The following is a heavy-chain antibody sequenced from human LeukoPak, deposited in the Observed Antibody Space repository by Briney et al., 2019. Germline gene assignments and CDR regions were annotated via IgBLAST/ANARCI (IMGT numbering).Heavy chain of an antibody. V-gene: IGHV4-61*01. Sequence: PSETLSLTCAVSGGSISSSNWWSWIRQPPGKGLEWIGYIYYSGSTNYNPSLKSRVTISVDTSKNQFSLKLSSVTAADTAVYYCASGIAAAGTSYYYYYMDVWGKGTTVTVSS. CDR2: IYYSGST. CDR3: ASGIAAAGTSYYYYYMDV. CDR1: GGSISSSNW. D-gene: IGHD6-13*01. J-gene: IGHJ6*03.